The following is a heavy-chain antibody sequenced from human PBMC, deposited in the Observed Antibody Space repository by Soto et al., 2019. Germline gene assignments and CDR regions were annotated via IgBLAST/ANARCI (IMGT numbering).Heavy chain of an antibody. Sequence: PGGSLRLSCAASGFTFSRYWMSWVRQAPGKGLEWVANIKQDGSEKYYVDSVKGRFTISRDNAKNSLYLQMNSLRAEDTAVYYCARVQVRFGSGYYLASDYYYYGMDVLGLGTTVTVSS. V-gene: IGHV3-7*03. CDR2: IKQDGSEK. CDR1: GFTFSRYW. D-gene: IGHD3-3*01. CDR3: ARVQVRFGSGYYLASDYYYYGMDV. J-gene: IGHJ6*02.